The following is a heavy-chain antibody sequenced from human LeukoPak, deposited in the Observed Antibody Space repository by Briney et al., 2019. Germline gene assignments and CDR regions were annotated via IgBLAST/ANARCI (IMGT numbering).Heavy chain of an antibody. CDR3: ARPSRLVRGVIMEGHFDL. CDR2: INGYNGNT. V-gene: IGHV1-18*01. CDR1: GYTFSNYG. J-gene: IGHJ2*01. Sequence: ASVKVSCKTSGYTFSNYGISWVRQAPGQGLDWMGWINGYNGNTKYAQKFQGRVTMTTDTFTSTVYLEVRRLRSDDTAVYYCARPSRLVRGVIMEGHFDLWGPGTLVTVSS. D-gene: IGHD3-10*01.